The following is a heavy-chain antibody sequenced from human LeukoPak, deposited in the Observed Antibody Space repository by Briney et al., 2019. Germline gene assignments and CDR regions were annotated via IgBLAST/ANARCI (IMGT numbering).Heavy chain of an antibody. D-gene: IGHD1-26*01. CDR1: GASISSSIHY. CDR3: ARGSGSDAFDI. Sequence: PSETLSLTCAVSGASISSSIHYWGWVRQPPGKGLEWIGSVYYSGGTYYNPSLESRLTISVDTSNNRFSLKLKSVTAADTAVYYCARGSGSDAFDIWGQGTMVTVSS. V-gene: IGHV4-39*02. J-gene: IGHJ3*02. CDR2: VYYSGGT.